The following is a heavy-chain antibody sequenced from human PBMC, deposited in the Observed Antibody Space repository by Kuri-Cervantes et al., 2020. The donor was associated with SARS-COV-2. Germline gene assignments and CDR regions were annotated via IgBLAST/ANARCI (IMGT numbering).Heavy chain of an antibody. J-gene: IGHJ6*02. D-gene: IGHD4-11*01. CDR3: ARDKDDYSNYGDYGMDV. Sequence: GESLKISCAASGFTFSSYWMSWVRQAPGKGLEWVANIKQDGSEKYYVDSVKGRFTISRDNAKNSLYLQMNSLRAEDTAVYYCARDKDDYSNYGDYGMDVWGQGTTVTVSS. V-gene: IGHV3-7*05. CDR2: IKQDGSEK. CDR1: GFTFSSYW.